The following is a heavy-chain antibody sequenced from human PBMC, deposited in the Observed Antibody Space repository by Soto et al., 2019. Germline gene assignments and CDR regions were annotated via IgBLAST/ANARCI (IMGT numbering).Heavy chain of an antibody. CDR2: IYWDDDK. J-gene: IGHJ4*02. CDR3: VHSQKQTVRFDY. V-gene: IGHV2-5*02. D-gene: IGHD4-4*01. Sequence: QITLKESGPTLVEPTQTLTLTCTFSGFSLSTSGLSVGWVRQPPGKALEWLALIYWDDDKRYSPSLKTRLTIIKDTSKNQVVLIMTNLDPVDTATYYCVHSQKQTVRFDYWGQGVLVTVSS. CDR1: GFSLSTSGLS.